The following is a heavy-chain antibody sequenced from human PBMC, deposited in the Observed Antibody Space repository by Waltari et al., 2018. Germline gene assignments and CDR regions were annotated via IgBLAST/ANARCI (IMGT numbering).Heavy chain of an antibody. Sequence: QLQLQESGPGLVKPSETLSLTCTVSGGSISSSSYYWGWIRQPPGKGLEWIGSIYYSGSTYYNPSLKSRVTISVDTSKNQFSLKLSSVTAADTAVYYCARGGAPNDILTGYYDYWGQGTLVTVSS. V-gene: IGHV4-39*07. CDR2: IYYSGST. D-gene: IGHD3-9*01. CDR3: ARGGAPNDILTGYYDY. CDR1: GGSISSSSYY. J-gene: IGHJ4*02.